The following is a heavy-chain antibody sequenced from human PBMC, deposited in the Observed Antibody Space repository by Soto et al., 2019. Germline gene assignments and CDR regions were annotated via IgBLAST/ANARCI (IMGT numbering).Heavy chain of an antibody. V-gene: IGHV1-69*01. CDR1: GGTFSSYA. CDR2: LIPIFGTA. Sequence: QVQLVQSVAEVKKPGSSVKVSCKASGGTFSSYAISWVRQAPGQGLEWMGGLIPIFGTANYAQKFKGRRTITADESTSPVYMELSSLRSEDTAVYYCARDQRDDSGWYGDYYYGMDVWGQGTTVTVS. D-gene: IGHD6-19*01. J-gene: IGHJ6*02. CDR3: ARDQRDDSGWYGDYYYGMDV.